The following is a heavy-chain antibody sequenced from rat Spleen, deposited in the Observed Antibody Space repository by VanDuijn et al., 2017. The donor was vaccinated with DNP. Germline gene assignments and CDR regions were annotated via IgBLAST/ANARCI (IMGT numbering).Heavy chain of an antibody. CDR1: VYSITSNY. CDR3: ARFGPDLDY. Sequence: EMQLQESGPGLVRPSQSLSLTCSVTVYSITSNYWGWIRKLPGNKMEWMGYISYSGSTSYNPSLKSRTSITRDTSKNQFFLQLNSVTPEDTATYYCARFGPDLDYWGQGVMVTVSS. CDR2: ISYSGST. D-gene: IGHD3-1*01. V-gene: IGHV3-1*01. J-gene: IGHJ2*01.